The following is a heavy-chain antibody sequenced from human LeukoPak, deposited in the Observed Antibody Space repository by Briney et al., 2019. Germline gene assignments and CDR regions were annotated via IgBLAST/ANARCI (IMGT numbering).Heavy chain of an antibody. D-gene: IGHD3-22*01. V-gene: IGHV3-30*03. Sequence: GGSLRLSCAASGFTFSSYGMYWVRQAPGKGLEWVAVISFDGSNKYYADSVRGRFTVSRDNSKDTLYLQMNSLRAEDTAVYYCARGYLIVVPLDYWGQGTLVTVSS. J-gene: IGHJ4*02. CDR1: GFTFSSYG. CDR2: ISFDGSNK. CDR3: ARGYLIVVPLDY.